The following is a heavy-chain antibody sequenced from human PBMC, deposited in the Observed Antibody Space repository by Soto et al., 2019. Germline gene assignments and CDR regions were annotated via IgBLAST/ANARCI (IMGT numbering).Heavy chain of an antibody. Sequence: FLRLSCAASGFTFSNYAMSWVRQAPGKGLQWVSTISGSGASTYYGDSVKGRFTLSRDNSENTLFLQMDSLRAEDTAVYYCAKGDLLTGVAHFDYWGQGTLVTVSS. V-gene: IGHV3-23*01. CDR2: ISGSGAST. J-gene: IGHJ4*02. CDR1: GFTFSNYA. CDR3: AKGDLLTGVAHFDY. D-gene: IGHD7-27*01.